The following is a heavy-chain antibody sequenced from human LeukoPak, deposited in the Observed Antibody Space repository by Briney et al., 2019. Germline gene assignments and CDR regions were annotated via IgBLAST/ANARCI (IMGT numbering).Heavy chain of an antibody. V-gene: IGHV1-46*01. CDR3: ARDQEGFDY. CDR2: IYPRDGST. Sequence: ASVKVSCKASGYTFTSNYIHWVRKAPGQGLEWMGMIYPRDGSTSYAQKFQGRVTVTRDTSTSTVHMELSGLRSEDTAVYYCARDQEGFDYWGQGTLVTVSS. CDR1: GYTFTSNY. J-gene: IGHJ4*02.